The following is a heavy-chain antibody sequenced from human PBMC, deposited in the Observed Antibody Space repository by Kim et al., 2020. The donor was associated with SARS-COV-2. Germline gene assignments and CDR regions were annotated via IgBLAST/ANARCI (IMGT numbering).Heavy chain of an antibody. D-gene: IGHD2-21*02. CDR3: ARGRHIVVVTAISGFDY. CDR2: ISSSSSYI. J-gene: IGHJ4*02. CDR1: GFTFSSYS. Sequence: GGSLRLSCAASGFTFSSYSMNWVRQAPGKGLEWVSSISSSSSYIYYADSVKGRFTISRDNAKNSLYLQMNSLRAEDTAVYYCARGRHIVVVTAISGFDYWGQGTLVTVSS. V-gene: IGHV3-21*01.